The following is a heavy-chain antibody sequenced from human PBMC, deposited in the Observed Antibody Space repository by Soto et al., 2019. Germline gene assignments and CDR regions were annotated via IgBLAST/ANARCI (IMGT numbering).Heavy chain of an antibody. V-gene: IGHV3-15*01. CDR2: IKIKTDGGTT. Sequence: GGSRRLSCAASGFTFSNAWMSWVRQAPGKGLEWVGRIKIKTDGGTTDYAAPVKGRFTISRDDSKNTLYLQMNSLQTEATAVYYCTTPNMTQAYWRQGPLVTVAS. CDR1: GFTFSNAW. J-gene: IGHJ4*02. CDR3: TTPNMTQAY.